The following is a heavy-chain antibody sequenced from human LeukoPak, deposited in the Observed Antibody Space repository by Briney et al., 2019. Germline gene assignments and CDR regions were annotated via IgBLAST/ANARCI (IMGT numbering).Heavy chain of an antibody. CDR1: GGSFSGYY. Sequence: KTSETLSLTCAVYGGSFSGYYWSWIRQPPGKGLEWIGEINHSGSTNYNPSLKSRVTISVDTSKNQFSLKLSSVTAADTAVYYCARLYYYDSSGPFDYWGQGTLVTVSS. D-gene: IGHD3-22*01. CDR3: ARLYYYDSSGPFDY. V-gene: IGHV4-34*01. CDR2: INHSGST. J-gene: IGHJ4*02.